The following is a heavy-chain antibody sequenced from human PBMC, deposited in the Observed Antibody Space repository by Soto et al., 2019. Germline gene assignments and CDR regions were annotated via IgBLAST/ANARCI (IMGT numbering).Heavy chain of an antibody. CDR3: ARVDAAVWSY. D-gene: IGHD5-18*01. CDR2: ISSSSSYI. CDR1: GFTFSSYS. V-gene: IGHV3-21*01. J-gene: IGHJ4*02. Sequence: VGSLRLSCAASGFTFSSYSMNWFRQAPVNGLEWVSSISSSSSYIYYADSVKGRFTISRDNAKNSLYLQMNSLRAEDTAVYYCARVDAAVWSYWGQGTLVTVSS.